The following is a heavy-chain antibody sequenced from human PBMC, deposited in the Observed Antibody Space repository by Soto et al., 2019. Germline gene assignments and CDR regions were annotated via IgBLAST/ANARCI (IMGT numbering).Heavy chain of an antibody. CDR2: IYYSGST. CDR1: GGSISSGGYY. D-gene: IGHD3-22*01. Sequence: SETLSLTCTVSGGSISSGGYYWSWIRQHPGKGLEWIGYIYYSGSTYYNPSLKNRVTISVDTSKNQFSMKLSSVTAADTAVYYCARSSMIDYFDYWGQGTLVTVSS. CDR3: ARSSMIDYFDY. J-gene: IGHJ4*02. V-gene: IGHV4-31*03.